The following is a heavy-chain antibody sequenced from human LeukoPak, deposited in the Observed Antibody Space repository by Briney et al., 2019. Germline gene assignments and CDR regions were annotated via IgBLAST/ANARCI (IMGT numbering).Heavy chain of an antibody. CDR2: INHNSGGT. CDR3: ARERREFFDY. Sequence: ASVKVSCTASGYTFTDCYVHWVRQAPGQGLEWMGWINHNSGGTKYAQNFQGRVTMTRDTSISTAYMELSRLRSDDTAVYYCARERREFFDYWGQGTLVTVSS. CDR1: GYTFTDCY. J-gene: IGHJ4*02. V-gene: IGHV1-2*02. D-gene: IGHD3-10*01.